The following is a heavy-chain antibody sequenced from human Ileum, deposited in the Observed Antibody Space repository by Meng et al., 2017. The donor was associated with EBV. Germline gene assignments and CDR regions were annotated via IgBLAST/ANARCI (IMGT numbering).Heavy chain of an antibody. CDR1: GGSISSGGHS. D-gene: IGHD4-23*01. CDR2: IQHSGST. Sequence: QLQLPESGSGLVKPSPTLSLTCAVSGGSISSGGHSWSWIRQPPGKGLEWIGDIQHSGSTYYNPSLKSRVTISVDRSRNQFSLKLSSVTAADTAVYYCARAHPVVYFFDYWGQGTLVTVSS. CDR3: ARAHPVVYFFDY. V-gene: IGHV4-30-2*01. J-gene: IGHJ4*02.